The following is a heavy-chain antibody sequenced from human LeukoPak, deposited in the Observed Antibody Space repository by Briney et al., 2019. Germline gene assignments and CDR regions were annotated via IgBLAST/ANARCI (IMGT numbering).Heavy chain of an antibody. Sequence: VALISYDGSNKYSAASVKGRFSISRDNSKNTLYLQLNSLRAEDTAVYYCAGEYSSFRTFDYWGQGTLVTVSS. D-gene: IGHD6-6*01. J-gene: IGHJ4*02. V-gene: IGHV3-30*01. CDR3: AGEYSSFRTFDY. CDR2: ISYDGSNK.